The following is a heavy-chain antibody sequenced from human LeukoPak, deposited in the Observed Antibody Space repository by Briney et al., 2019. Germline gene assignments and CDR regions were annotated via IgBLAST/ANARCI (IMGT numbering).Heavy chain of an antibody. Sequence: ASVKVSYKASGYTFTSYGISWVRQAPGEGLEWMGWISGYNGNTNYAQKVQGRATMTTDTSTSTAYMELRSLRSDDTAVYYCARPNYPGGSGSYGGTNWFDPWGQGTLVTVSS. CDR3: ARPNYPGGSGSYGGTNWFDP. D-gene: IGHD3-10*01. CDR2: ISGYNGNT. J-gene: IGHJ5*02. CDR1: GYTFTSYG. V-gene: IGHV1-18*01.